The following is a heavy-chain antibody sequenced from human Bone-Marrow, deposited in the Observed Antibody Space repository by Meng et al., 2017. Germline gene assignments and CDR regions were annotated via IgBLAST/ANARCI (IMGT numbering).Heavy chain of an antibody. D-gene: IGHD4-11*01. CDR3: ARGPTTMAHDFDY. J-gene: IGHJ4*02. Sequence: LQPCGPGLLKPSETLSLTCVCSCGSFSDYYWSWIRQPPGKGLEWIGEINHSGSTNYDPSLEGRATISVDTSQNNLSLRLSSVTAADSAVYYCARGPTTMAHDFDYWGQGTLVTVSS. CDR2: INHSGST. V-gene: IGHV4-34*01. CDR1: CGSFSDYY.